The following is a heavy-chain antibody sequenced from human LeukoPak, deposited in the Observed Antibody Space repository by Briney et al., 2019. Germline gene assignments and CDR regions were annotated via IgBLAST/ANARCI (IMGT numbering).Heavy chain of an antibody. Sequence: GGSLRLSCAASGFTFSTYAMSWVRQVPGKGLEWVSSITGSGGSTYYADSVEGRFTISRDNSKNTLYLQMNSLRAEDTAAYYCAKGGQSFGSGELPLNWFDPWGQGTLVTVSS. D-gene: IGHD3-10*01. CDR3: AKGGQSFGSGELPLNWFDP. CDR2: ITGSGGST. J-gene: IGHJ5*02. V-gene: IGHV3-23*01. CDR1: GFTFSTYA.